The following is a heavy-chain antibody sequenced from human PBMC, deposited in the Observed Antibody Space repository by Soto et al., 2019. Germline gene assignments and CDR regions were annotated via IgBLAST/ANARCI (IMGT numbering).Heavy chain of an antibody. CDR2: ISAYDGNT. CDR1: GYTFTRYG. Sequence: GASVKVSCMASGYTFTRYGISWVRQAPGQGLEWMGWISAYDGNTNYAQKLQGRVTMTRDTSTSTAYMELRSLRSDDTAVYYCAGYSRRWYWFDPWGQGTLVTVSS. CDR3: AGYSRRWYWFDP. D-gene: IGHD6-13*01. V-gene: IGHV1-18*01. J-gene: IGHJ5*02.